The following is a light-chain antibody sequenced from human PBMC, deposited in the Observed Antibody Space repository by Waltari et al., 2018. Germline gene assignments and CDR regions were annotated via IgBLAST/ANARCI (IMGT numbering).Light chain of an antibody. V-gene: IGLV2-14*01. Sequence: QSALTQPASVSGSPGQSITISCPGTSSDVGGYNYVSWYQQHPGKAPKLMIYEVSNRLSGVSNLFSGSKSGNTASLTISGLQAEDEADYYCSSYTSSSTPWVFGGGTKLTVL. CDR2: EVS. CDR1: SSDVGGYNY. J-gene: IGLJ3*02. CDR3: SSYTSSSTPWV.